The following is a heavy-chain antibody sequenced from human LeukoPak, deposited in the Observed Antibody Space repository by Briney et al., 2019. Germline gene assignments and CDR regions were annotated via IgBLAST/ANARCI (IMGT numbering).Heavy chain of an antibody. CDR2: IRSKTNNYAT. D-gene: IGHD5-12*01. V-gene: IGHV3-73*01. Sequence: GGSLGLSCAASGFTFTGSAMHWVRQTSGKGLEWVGRIRSKTNNYATAYAASVKGRFSISRDDSKKMAYLQMNSLKIEDTAVYYCTRPGYDGFDYWGQGIQVTVSS. J-gene: IGHJ4*02. CDR1: GFTFTGSA. CDR3: TRPGYDGFDY.